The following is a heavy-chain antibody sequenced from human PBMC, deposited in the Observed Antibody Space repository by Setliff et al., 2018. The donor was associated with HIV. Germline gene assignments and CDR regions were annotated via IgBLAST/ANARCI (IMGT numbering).Heavy chain of an antibody. CDR2: ISTSSRTV. D-gene: IGHD3-22*01. J-gene: IGHJ5*02. CDR1: GFTFTSYW. V-gene: IGHV3-48*01. CDR3: ARAIYHYDTSGPTGWFDP. Sequence: LRLSCAASGFTFTSYWMIWVRQAPGKGLEWVSYISTSSRTVYYADSVKGRFTTSRDNAKNSLYLQMNSLRVDDTAVYYCARAIYHYDTSGPTGWFDPWGQGTLVTVSS.